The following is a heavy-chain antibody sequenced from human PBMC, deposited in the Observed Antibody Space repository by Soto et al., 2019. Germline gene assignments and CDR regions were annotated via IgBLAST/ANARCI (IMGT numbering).Heavy chain of an antibody. CDR1: GGSISGYY. Sequence: SETLSLTCTVSGGSISGYYWSWIRQPAGKGLEWVGRIYSSGSMNYNPSLKSRVTMSEDASKNQVSLKLTSVTAADTAVYYCARGWIEYSSSHFDHWGQGTLVTAPQ. CDR3: ARGWIEYSSSHFDH. CDR2: IYSSGSM. D-gene: IGHD6-6*01. V-gene: IGHV4-4*07. J-gene: IGHJ4*02.